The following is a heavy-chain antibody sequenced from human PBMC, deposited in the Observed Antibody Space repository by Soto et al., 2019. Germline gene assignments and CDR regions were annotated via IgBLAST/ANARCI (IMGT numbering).Heavy chain of an antibody. V-gene: IGHV5-51*01. D-gene: IGHD6-6*01. CDR3: AKTLSSIAARDAFDI. CDR2: IYPGDSDT. CDR1: GYSFTSYL. J-gene: IGHJ3*02. Sequence: GESLKISCKGSGYSFTSYLIGWVRQMPGKGLEWMGIIYPGDSDTRYSPSFQGQVTISADKSISTAYLQWSSLKASDTAMYYCAKTLSSIAARDAFDIWGQGTMVTVSS.